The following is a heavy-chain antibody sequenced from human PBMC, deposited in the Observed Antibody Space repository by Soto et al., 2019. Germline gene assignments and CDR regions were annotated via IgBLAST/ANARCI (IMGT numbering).Heavy chain of an antibody. CDR3: ARDFLGAASGFDY. Sequence: PSETLSLTCTVSGGSISNYYWSWIRQPAGKGLEWIGRIYSSGSTNYNPSLKSRVTMSVDTSKNQLSLKLSYVTAADTAVYYCARDFLGAASGFDYWGQGILVTVSS. J-gene: IGHJ4*02. CDR2: IYSSGST. V-gene: IGHV4-4*07. CDR1: GGSISNYY. D-gene: IGHD3-16*01.